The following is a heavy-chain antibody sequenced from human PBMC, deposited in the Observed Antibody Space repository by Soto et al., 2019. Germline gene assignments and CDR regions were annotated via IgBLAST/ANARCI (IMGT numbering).Heavy chain of an antibody. Sequence: QVQLVQSGAEVKKPGASVKVSCKASGYTFSRYDLNWVRQATGQGLELMGWMNPNSGTTAYAQKFQGRITMTRDTSINTDYMELSNLRSEDTAVYYCARGGRSSDPDYWGQGTLVTVSS. CDR2: MNPNSGTT. D-gene: IGHD6-6*01. CDR1: GYTFSRYD. V-gene: IGHV1-8*01. CDR3: ARGGRSSDPDY. J-gene: IGHJ4*02.